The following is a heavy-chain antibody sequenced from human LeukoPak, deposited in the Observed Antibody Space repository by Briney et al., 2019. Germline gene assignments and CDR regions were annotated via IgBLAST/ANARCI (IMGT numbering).Heavy chain of an antibody. CDR3: ARGTLIVVVKGVAFDI. CDR2: INHSGST. D-gene: IGHD3-22*01. J-gene: IGHJ3*02. Sequence: SETLSLTCAVYGGSFSGYYWSWIRQPPGKGLEWIGEINHSGSTNYNPSLKSRVTISVDTSKNQFSLKLSSVTAADTAVYYCARGTLIVVVKGVAFDIWGQGTMVTVSS. CDR1: GGSFSGYY. V-gene: IGHV4-34*01.